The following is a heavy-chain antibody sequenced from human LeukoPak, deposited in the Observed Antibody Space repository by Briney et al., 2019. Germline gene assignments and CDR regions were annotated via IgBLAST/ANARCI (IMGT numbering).Heavy chain of an antibody. CDR2: ISAYNGNT. V-gene: IGHV1-18*01. J-gene: IGHJ6*02. CDR1: GYTFTSYG. D-gene: IGHD3/OR15-3a*01. Sequence: ASAKVSCKASGYTFTSYGISWVRQAPGQGLEWMGWISAYNGNTDYAQKLQGRVTMTTDTSTSTAYMELRSLRSDDTAVYYCARAPKHGLYYYYYGMDVWGQGTTVTVSS. CDR3: ARAPKHGLYYYYYGMDV.